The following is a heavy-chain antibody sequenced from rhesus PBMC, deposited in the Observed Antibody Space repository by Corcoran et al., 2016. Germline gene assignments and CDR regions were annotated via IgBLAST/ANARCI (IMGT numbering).Heavy chain of an antibody. CDR2: INGDSGTT. D-gene: IGHD1-44*01. V-gene: IGHV4-80*01. CDR3: TRDPLVSGLDS. Sequence: QVQLQESGPGLVTPSETLSLTCAVSGASISTSLCNWIRTSPGKGLEWIGEINGDSGTTNYNPSLKSRVTSSKDASRNQFSLKLSAVTAADTAVYYCTRDPLVSGLDSWGQGVVVTVSS. J-gene: IGHJ6*01. CDR1: GASISTSL.